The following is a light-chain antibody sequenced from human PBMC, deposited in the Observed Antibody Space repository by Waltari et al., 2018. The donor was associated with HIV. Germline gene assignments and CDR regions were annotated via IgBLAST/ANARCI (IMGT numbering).Light chain of an antibody. J-gene: IGKJ5*01. CDR1: QTVTSDY. CDR3: QQYATSQAIT. CDR2: GTT. Sequence: IVLTQSPDTLSLSPGERAVFSCRASQTVTSDYLAWYQQKPGHPPRVLIHGTTSRATGIPDRFSGSGSGSDFTLTINRLEPEDSAMYFCQQYATSQAITFGQGTRLEIK. V-gene: IGKV3-20*01.